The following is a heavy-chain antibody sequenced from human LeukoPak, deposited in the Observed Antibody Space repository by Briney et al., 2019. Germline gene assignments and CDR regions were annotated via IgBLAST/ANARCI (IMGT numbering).Heavy chain of an antibody. CDR2: IYYSGST. CDR1: GGSISSYY. Sequence: PSETLSLTCTVSGGSISSYYWSWIRQPPGKGLEWIGYIYYSGSTNYNPSLKSRVTISVDTSKNQFSLNLSSVTAADTAVYHCARDSTRSGTADIWGHGTMVTVSS. J-gene: IGHJ3*02. D-gene: IGHD2-21*02. V-gene: IGHV4-59*01. CDR3: ARDSTRSGTADI.